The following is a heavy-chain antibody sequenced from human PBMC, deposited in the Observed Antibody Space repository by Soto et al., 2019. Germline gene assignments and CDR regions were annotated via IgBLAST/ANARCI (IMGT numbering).Heavy chain of an antibody. CDR2: IYSSGSS. Sequence: TVSLTCSVSGASVNSDGHYWSWSRHGPGRGLEWLGYIYSSGSSDYNPSLKSRLTITLDTSKNQFSLRLISLTAADTAVYFCAADTQNDDLGDPSAALDIWGQGTRVTVSS. CDR3: AADTQNDDLGDPSAALDI. J-gene: IGHJ4*03. CDR1: GASVNSDGHY. V-gene: IGHV4-31*02. D-gene: IGHD4-17*01.